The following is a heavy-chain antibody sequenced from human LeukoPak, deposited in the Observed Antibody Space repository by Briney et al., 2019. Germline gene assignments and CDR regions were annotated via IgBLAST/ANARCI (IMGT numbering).Heavy chain of an antibody. Sequence: GGSLRLSCAASGFTFSSYGMHRVRQAPGKGLEWVAVISYDGSNKYYADSVKGRFTISRDNSKNTLYLQMNSLRAEDTAVYYCAKRLAVGATYYYYGMDVWGQGTTVTVSS. V-gene: IGHV3-30*18. J-gene: IGHJ6*02. CDR3: AKRLAVGATYYYYGMDV. D-gene: IGHD1-26*01. CDR1: GFTFSSYG. CDR2: ISYDGSNK.